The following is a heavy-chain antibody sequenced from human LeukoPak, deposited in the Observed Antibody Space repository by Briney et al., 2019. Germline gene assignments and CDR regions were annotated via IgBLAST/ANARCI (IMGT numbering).Heavy chain of an antibody. V-gene: IGHV3-30*02. J-gene: IGHJ1*01. Sequence: QSGGSLRLSCAASGITFSSYGMHWVRQAPGKGLEWVAFIRYDGSNKYYADSVKGRFTISRDNSKNTLYLQMNSLRAEDTAVYYCAKDVHSSSWYSGAEYFQHWGQGTLVTVSS. D-gene: IGHD6-13*01. CDR2: IRYDGSNK. CDR3: AKDVHSSSWYSGAEYFQH. CDR1: GITFSSYG.